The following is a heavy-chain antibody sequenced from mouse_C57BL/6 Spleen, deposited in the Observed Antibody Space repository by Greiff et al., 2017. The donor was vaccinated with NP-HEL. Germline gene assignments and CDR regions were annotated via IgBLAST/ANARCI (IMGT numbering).Heavy chain of an antibody. CDR3: VRGGSCLYFDY. CDR2: IRSKSSNYAT. CDR1: GFTFTTYA. D-gene: IGHD1-3*01. J-gene: IGHJ2*01. Sequence: EVMLVESGGGLVQPKGSLKLSCAASGFTFTTYAMHWVRQAPGKGFEWVARIRSKSSNYATYYADSVKDRFTISRDDSQSMLYRQRNNLKTEDTARYCGVRGGSCLYFDYWGQGTTLTVSS. V-gene: IGHV10-3*01.